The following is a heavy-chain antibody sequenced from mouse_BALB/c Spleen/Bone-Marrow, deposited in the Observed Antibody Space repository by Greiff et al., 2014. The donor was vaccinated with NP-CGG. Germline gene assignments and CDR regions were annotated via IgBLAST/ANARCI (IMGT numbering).Heavy chain of an antibody. CDR1: GYTFTTYY. D-gene: IGHD2-3*01. Sequence: QVQLQQPGPELVKPGASVRMSCKASGYTFTTYYIHWVKQRPGQGLEWIGWIYPRNVNTNYNEKFRGKAALTADKSSSTAYMQLSSLTSEDSAVYFCAGWLLPYYAMDYWGQGTSVTVSS. J-gene: IGHJ4*01. V-gene: IGHV1S56*01. CDR2: IYPRNVNT. CDR3: AGWLLPYYAMDY.